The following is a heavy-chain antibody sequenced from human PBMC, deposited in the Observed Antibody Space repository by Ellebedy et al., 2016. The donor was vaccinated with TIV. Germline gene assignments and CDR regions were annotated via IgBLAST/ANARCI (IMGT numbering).Heavy chain of an antibody. J-gene: IGHJ4*02. CDR1: GFTFSDYY. Sequence: PGGSLRLSCATSGFTFSDYYLNWIRQAPGKGLEWVSYISDSGTYTNSADSVKGRFTISRDSSKNTLYLQMNSLRAEDTAVYYCARDAAGNGGKLDYWGQGALVTVSS. V-gene: IGHV3-11*05. D-gene: IGHD4-23*01. CDR2: ISDSGTYT. CDR3: ARDAAGNGGKLDY.